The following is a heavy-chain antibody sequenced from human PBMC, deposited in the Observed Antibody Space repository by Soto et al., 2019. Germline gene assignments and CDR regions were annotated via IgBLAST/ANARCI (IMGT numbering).Heavy chain of an antibody. J-gene: IGHJ6*02. CDR1: GGSISSSSYY. CDR3: ARQRNFYYGMDV. CDR2: IYYSGST. V-gene: IGHV4-39*01. Sequence: PSETLSLTCTVSGGSISSSSYYWGWIRQPPGKGLEWIGNIYYSGSTFYNPSLESRVTISVDTSKNHFSLKLRSVTAADTAVYYCARQRNFYYGMDVWGQGTTVTVSS.